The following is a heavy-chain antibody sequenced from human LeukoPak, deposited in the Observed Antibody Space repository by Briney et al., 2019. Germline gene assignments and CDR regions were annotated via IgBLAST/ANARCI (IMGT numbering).Heavy chain of an antibody. D-gene: IGHD3-10*01. V-gene: IGHV3-66*01. CDR1: GFTVSSNH. CDR2: IYPSGTT. Sequence: GESLRLSCAVSGFTVSSNHMSWVRQAPGKGLEWVSVIYPSGTTQYSVSVRGRFTISRDIYKNTLYLQINRLRDEDTAVYFCARRILLSGFYIWGAGTMVSVSS. J-gene: IGHJ3*02. CDR3: ARRILLSGFYI.